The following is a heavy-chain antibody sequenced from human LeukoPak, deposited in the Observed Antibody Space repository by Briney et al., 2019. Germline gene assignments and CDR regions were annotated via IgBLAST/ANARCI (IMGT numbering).Heavy chain of an antibody. V-gene: IGHV3-23*01. Sequence: QPGRSLRLSCAASGFTFSSYGMHWVRQAPGKGLEWVSAISGSGGSTYYADSVKGRFTISRDNSKNTLWLHMHSLRAEDTAVYYCAKDLRYCSSTRCYAEIWFDPWGQGTLVTVSS. D-gene: IGHD2-2*01. CDR2: ISGSGGST. CDR3: AKDLRYCSSTRCYAEIWFDP. J-gene: IGHJ5*02. CDR1: GFTFSSYG.